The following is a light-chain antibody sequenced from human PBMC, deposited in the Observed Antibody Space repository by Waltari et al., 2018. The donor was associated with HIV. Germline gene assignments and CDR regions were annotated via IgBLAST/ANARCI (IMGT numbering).Light chain of an antibody. J-gene: IGLJ2*01. Sequence: QVVLTQAPSASASLGTSVNFTCTLSSGHSSYDIAWHQQPRGKGHRYLMKRHSDGSHNRGDGIPDRFSGSSSGAERHLIISSLHSDDEADYYCQTWGSGIVIFGGGTKLTVL. V-gene: IGLV4-69*01. CDR3: QTWGSGIVI. CDR1: SGHSSYD. CDR2: RHSDGSH.